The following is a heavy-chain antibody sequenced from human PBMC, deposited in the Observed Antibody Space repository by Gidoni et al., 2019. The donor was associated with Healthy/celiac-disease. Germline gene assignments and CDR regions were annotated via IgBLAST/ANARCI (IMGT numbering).Heavy chain of an antibody. V-gene: IGHV3-30-3*01. D-gene: IGHD3-3*01. Sequence: QVQLVESGGGVVQPGRSLRLSCAASGFPFSSYALHWVRPAPGQGLAWVAVRSYDGSNKYYADSVKGRFTISRDNSKNTLYLQMNSLRAEDTAVYYCARECQRYDFWSGLKPHITMIVVGPLGYWGQGTLVTVSS. J-gene: IGHJ4*02. CDR3: ARECQRYDFWSGLKPHITMIVVGPLGY. CDR1: GFPFSSYA. CDR2: RSYDGSNK.